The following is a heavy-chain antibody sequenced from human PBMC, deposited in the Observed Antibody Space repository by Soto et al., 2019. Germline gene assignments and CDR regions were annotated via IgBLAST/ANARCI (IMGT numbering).Heavy chain of an antibody. CDR3: AKDAYTRYSSGWYYFDY. J-gene: IGHJ4*02. CDR1: GFTFSSYA. V-gene: IGHV3-23*01. CDR2: ISGSGGST. Sequence: WGSLRLSCAASGFTFSSYAMSWVRQAPGKGLEWVSAISGSGGSTYYADSVKGRFTISRDNSKNTLYLQMNSLRAEDTAVYYCAKDAYTRYSSGWYYFDYWGQGTLVTVSS. D-gene: IGHD6-19*01.